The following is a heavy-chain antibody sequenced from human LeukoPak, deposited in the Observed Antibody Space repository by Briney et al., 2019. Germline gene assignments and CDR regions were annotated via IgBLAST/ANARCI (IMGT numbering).Heavy chain of an antibody. Sequence: SETLSLTCAVYGGSFSGYYWSWIRQPLGKGLEWIGEINHSGSTNYNPSLKSRVTISVDTSKNQFSLKLSSVTAADTAVYYCARGRGCSSTSCYTGFDPWGQGTLVTVSS. D-gene: IGHD2-2*02. V-gene: IGHV4-34*01. CDR3: ARGRGCSSTSCYTGFDP. J-gene: IGHJ5*02. CDR2: INHSGST. CDR1: GGSFSGYY.